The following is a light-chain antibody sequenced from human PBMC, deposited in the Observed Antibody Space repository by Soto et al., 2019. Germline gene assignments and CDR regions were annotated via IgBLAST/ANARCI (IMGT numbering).Light chain of an antibody. CDR3: QQHANLPFLS. J-gene: IGKJ4*01. V-gene: IGKV3-11*01. CDR1: QSVSSY. CDR2: DAS. Sequence: EIVLTQSPATLSLSPGEIATLSCRASQSVSSYLAWYKQTPGQEPRRLVYDASTRATGVPARFSGSGSGTDFTLTISTLEPEDFAVYFCQQHANLPFLSFGGGTKLEIK.